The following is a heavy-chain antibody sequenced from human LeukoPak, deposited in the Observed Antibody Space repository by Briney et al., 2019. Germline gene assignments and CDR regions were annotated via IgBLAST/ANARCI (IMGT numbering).Heavy chain of an antibody. J-gene: IGHJ5*02. CDR3: ARGQDYSNWFDP. V-gene: IGHV4-39*07. CDR1: GGSISSSSYY. D-gene: IGHD2-15*01. CDR2: IYHSGST. Sequence: SETLSLTCTVSGGSISSSSYYWGWIRQPPGKGLEWIGSIYHSGSTYYNPSLKSRVTISVDRSKNQFSLKLSSVTAADTAVYYCARGQDYSNWFDPWGQGTLVTVSS.